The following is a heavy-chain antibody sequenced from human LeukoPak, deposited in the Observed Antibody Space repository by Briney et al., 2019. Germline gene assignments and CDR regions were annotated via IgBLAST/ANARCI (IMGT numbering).Heavy chain of an antibody. Sequence: ASVKVSCKVSGYTLTDLSMHWVRQAPGKGLEWMGGVDSDDGERLYAQKFQGRVTMTEDAFIDTAYMELSGLRSDDTAVYFCATEVGSRYFEYWGQGALITVSS. V-gene: IGHV1-24*01. CDR3: ATEVGSRYFEY. CDR2: VDSDDGER. J-gene: IGHJ4*02. D-gene: IGHD6-19*01. CDR1: GYTLTDLS.